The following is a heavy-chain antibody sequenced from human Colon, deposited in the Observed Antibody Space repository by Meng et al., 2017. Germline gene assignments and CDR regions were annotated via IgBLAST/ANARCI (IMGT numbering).Heavy chain of an antibody. CDR3: ARKRDGYNPFDD. D-gene: IGHD5-24*01. J-gene: IGHJ4*02. Sequence: GPGMLRPSETLSLTCTVPGASVSSGNHYWSWIRQPPGKGLEYIAYVDYSGSTDYNPSLKSRVTMSVDTSKNQFSLKLSSVTAVDTAVYYCARKRDGYNPFDDWGQGTLVTVSS. CDR2: VDYSGST. V-gene: IGHV4-61*01. CDR1: GASVSSGNHY.